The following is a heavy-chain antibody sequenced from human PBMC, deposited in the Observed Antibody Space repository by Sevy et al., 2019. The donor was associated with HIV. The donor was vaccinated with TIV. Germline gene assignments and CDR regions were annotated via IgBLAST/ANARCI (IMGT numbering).Heavy chain of an antibody. Sequence: ASVKVSCKASAYTFTGHYIHWVRQAPGQGLECMGWINPNSGGTIYAQKLQGRVTMTRDTSISTAYMELSRLRSDDTAVYYCARGGVVVEPAARGYFDYWGQGTLVTVSS. D-gene: IGHD2-2*01. J-gene: IGHJ4*02. CDR1: AYTFTGHY. V-gene: IGHV1-2*02. CDR2: INPNSGGT. CDR3: ARGGVVVEPAARGYFDY.